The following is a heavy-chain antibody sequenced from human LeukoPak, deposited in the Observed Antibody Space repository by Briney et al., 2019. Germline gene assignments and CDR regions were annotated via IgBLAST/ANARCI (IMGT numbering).Heavy chain of an antibody. CDR2: ISTSGSS. Sequence: SETLSLTCTVSGGSITSDYSSWIRQPPGKGLEWIGYISTSGSSNYNPSLQSRVTISVDTSKNQFSVKLSSVTAADTALYYCARELLGAFDIWGQGTLVTFSS. CDR3: ARELLGAFDI. CDR1: GGSITSDY. J-gene: IGHJ3*02. D-gene: IGHD1-26*01. V-gene: IGHV4-4*09.